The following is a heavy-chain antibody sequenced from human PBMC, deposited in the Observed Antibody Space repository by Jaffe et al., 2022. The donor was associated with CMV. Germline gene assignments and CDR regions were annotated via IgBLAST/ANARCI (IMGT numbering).Heavy chain of an antibody. CDR2: ISSSSSTI. Sequence: EVQLVESGGGLVQPGGSLRLSCAASGFTFSSYSMNWVRQAPGKGLEWVSYISSSSSTIYYADSVKGRFTISRDNAKNSLYLQMNSLRDEDTAVYYCARETLLLYSSSSIYYGMDVWGQGTTVTVSS. D-gene: IGHD6-6*01. CDR3: ARETLLLYSSSSIYYGMDV. J-gene: IGHJ6*02. CDR1: GFTFSSYS. V-gene: IGHV3-48*02.